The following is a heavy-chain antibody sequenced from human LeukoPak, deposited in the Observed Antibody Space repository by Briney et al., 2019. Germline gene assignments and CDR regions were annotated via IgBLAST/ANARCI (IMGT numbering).Heavy chain of an antibody. V-gene: IGHV1-69*05. D-gene: IGHD2-15*01. CDR3: ARGRLHPEYYFDY. CDR2: IIPIFGTA. J-gene: IGHJ4*02. Sequence: SVKVSCKASGYTFASYGISWVRQAPGQGLEWMGGIIPIFGTANYAQKFQGRVTITTDESTSTAYMELSSLRSEDTAVYYCARGRLHPEYYFDYWGQGTLVTVSS. CDR1: GYTFASYG.